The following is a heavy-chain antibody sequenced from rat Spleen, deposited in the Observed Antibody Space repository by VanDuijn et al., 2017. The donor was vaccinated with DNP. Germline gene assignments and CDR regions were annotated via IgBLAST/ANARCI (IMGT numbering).Heavy chain of an antibody. Sequence: QVQLKESGPGLVQPSQTLSLTCTVSGFSLTSYGVSWVRQPPGKGLEWIAAISICGSTYYHSALKSRLSSSRDTSKSQVFLKMNSMQPEDTAIYLWTRDNYWAMDAWGQGTSGNVSS. V-gene: IGHV2S12*01. CDR1: GFSLTSYG. D-gene: IGHD1-10*01. CDR2: ISICGST. CDR3: TRDNYWAMDA. J-gene: IGHJ4*01.